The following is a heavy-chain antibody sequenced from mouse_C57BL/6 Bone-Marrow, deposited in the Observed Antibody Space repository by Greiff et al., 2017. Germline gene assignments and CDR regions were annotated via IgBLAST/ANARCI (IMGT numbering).Heavy chain of an antibody. Sequence: VQLQQSGAELVKPGASVKLSCKASGYTFTSYWMPWVQQRPGQGLEWIGEIDPSDSYTNYNKKLKGKDTFTVDTASSTAYMQLSSLTSEDSAVAYCARGGYYCGPWFAYWGQGTLVTVSA. D-gene: IGHD1-1*01. CDR1: GYTFTSYW. CDR2: IDPSDSYT. V-gene: IGHV1-50*01. CDR3: ARGGYYCGPWFAY. J-gene: IGHJ3*01.